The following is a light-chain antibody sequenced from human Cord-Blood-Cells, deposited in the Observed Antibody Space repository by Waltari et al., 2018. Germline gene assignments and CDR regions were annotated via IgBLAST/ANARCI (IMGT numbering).Light chain of an antibody. V-gene: IGLV9-49*01. CDR2: VGTGGIVG. CDR1: SGHSNYK. Sequence: QPVLTQPPSASASLAASVTLTSTLSSGHSNYKVDWYQQRPGKGPRFVMRVGTGGIVGSKGDGIPDRFSVLGSGLNRYLTIKNIQEEDESDYHCGADHGSGSNFFWVFGGGTKLTVL. J-gene: IGLJ3*02. CDR3: GADHGSGSNFFWV.